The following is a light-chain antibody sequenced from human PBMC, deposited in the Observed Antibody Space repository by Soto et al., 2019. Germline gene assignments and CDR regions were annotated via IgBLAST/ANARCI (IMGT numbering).Light chain of an antibody. CDR3: TSYTTSATVA. CDR1: SSDIGTYDY. J-gene: IGLJ2*01. V-gene: IGLV2-14*03. Sequence: QSVLTQPASVSRSPGQSITISCTGTSSDIGTYDYVSWYQQYPGKVPQLIIYDVTNRPSGVSNRFSGSKSGKTASLTISGLQAQDEADYYCTSYTTSATVAIGGGTKVTVL. CDR2: DVT.